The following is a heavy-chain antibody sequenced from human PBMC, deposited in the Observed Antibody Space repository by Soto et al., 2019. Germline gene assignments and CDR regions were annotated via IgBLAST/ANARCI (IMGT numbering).Heavy chain of an antibody. V-gene: IGHV3-23*01. CDR1: GLTIND. Sequence: EVQLLESGGGLVQPGGSLRLSCVASGLTINDMSWVRQAPGTGLEWVSGISGSGGTTYYADSVKGRFTVSRDNSKNTVYLHMNSQRAEDTAVYYCASRPPYRSGDTCYVSPLDYWGQGPLVAVSS. CDR2: ISGSGGTT. J-gene: IGHJ4*02. CDR3: ASRPPYRSGDTCYVSPLDY. D-gene: IGHD2-15*01.